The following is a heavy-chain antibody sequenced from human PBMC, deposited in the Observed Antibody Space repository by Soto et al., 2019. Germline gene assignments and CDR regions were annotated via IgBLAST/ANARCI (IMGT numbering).Heavy chain of an antibody. CDR1: GFTVDSYS. Sequence: GGSLRLSCAAAGFTVDSYSINWVRQAPGKGLEWVSVISGSGGSTYFADSVKGRFTISRDNSKNTLYLQMNSLRAEDTAVYYCARGDRGTFDLWGQGTMVTVSS. V-gene: IGHV3-23*01. J-gene: IGHJ3*01. D-gene: IGHD2-21*02. CDR3: ARGDRGTFDL. CDR2: ISGSGGST.